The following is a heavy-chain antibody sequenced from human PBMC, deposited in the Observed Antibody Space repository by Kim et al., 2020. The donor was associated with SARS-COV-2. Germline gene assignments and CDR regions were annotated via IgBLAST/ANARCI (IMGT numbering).Heavy chain of an antibody. Sequence: GGSLRLSCAASGFTFSSYGMHWVRQAPGKGLEWVAVISYDGSNKYYADSVKGRFTISRDNSKNTLYLQMNSLRAEDTAVYYCAKDNRQIAVAATFDYWGQGTLVTVSS. J-gene: IGHJ4*02. CDR1: GFTFSSYG. D-gene: IGHD6-19*01. CDR2: ISYDGSNK. V-gene: IGHV3-30*18. CDR3: AKDNRQIAVAATFDY.